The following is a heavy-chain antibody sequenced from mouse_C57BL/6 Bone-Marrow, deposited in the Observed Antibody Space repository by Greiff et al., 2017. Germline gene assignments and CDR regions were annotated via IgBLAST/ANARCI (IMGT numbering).Heavy chain of an antibody. CDR3: ARNLPWIGMDY. V-gene: IGHV1-81*01. Sequence: QVQLQQSGAELARPGASVKLSCKASGYTFTSYGISWVKQRTGQGLEWIGEIYPRSGNTYYNEKFKGKATLTADKSSSTEYMEIRTLTSEDSAVYFCARNLPWIGMDYWGQGTSVTVSS. CDR2: IYPRSGNT. J-gene: IGHJ4*01. CDR1: GYTFTSYG.